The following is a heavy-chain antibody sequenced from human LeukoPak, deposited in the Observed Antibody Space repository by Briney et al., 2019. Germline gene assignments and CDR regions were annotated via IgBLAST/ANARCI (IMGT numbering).Heavy chain of an antibody. CDR1: GFTFSSYW. D-gene: IGHD3-3*01. CDR2: INSDGSST. CDR3: ARDPSRFLDHLTWFDP. V-gene: IGHV3-74*01. J-gene: IGHJ5*02. Sequence: GGSLRLSCAASGFTFSSYWMHWVRQAPGKGLVWVSRINSDGSSTSYADSVKGRFTISRDNAKNSLYLQMNSLRAEDTAVYYCARDPSRFLDHLTWFDPWGQGTLVTVSS.